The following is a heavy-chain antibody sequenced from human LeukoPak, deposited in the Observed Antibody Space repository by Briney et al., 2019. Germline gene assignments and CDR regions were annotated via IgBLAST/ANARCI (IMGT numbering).Heavy chain of an antibody. CDR2: ISAYNGNT. CDR1: GYTFTSYG. Sequence: GASVKVSCKASGYTFTSYGISWVRQAPGQGLEWMGWISAYNGNTNYAQKLQGRVTMTTDTSTSTAYMELRSLRSDDTAVYYCARDLRIPTGARYYYYGMDVWGQGTTVTVSS. J-gene: IGHJ6*02. D-gene: IGHD7-27*01. V-gene: IGHV1-18*01. CDR3: ARDLRIPTGARYYYYGMDV.